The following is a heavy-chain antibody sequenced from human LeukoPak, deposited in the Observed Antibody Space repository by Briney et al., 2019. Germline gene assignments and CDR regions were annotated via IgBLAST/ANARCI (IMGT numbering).Heavy chain of an antibody. J-gene: IGHJ4*02. V-gene: IGHV4-34*01. CDR3: AKNFDY. CDR1: GGSFNDDY. Sequence: SETLSLTCAVYGGSFNDDYWSWIRQPPGKGLEWIGDINQSGSTNYNPSLKSRVTISVDTSKNRLSLKLTSVTAADTAVYYCAKNFDYWGQGTLVTVSS. CDR2: INQSGST.